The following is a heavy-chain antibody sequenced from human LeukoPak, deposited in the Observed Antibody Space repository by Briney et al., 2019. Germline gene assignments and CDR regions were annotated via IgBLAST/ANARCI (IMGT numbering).Heavy chain of an antibody. CDR3: ARGSDYYFDY. J-gene: IGHJ4*02. D-gene: IGHD2-21*02. CDR1: GFTFSSYV. CDR2: LNSGGDTT. Sequence: GGSLRLSCLASGFTFSSYVMSWVRQAPGKGLEWVSALNSGGDTTYYGDSVKGRFTISRDNSKNTLYLQMNSLRAEDTAVYYCARGSDYYFDYWGQGTLVTVSS. V-gene: IGHV3-23*01.